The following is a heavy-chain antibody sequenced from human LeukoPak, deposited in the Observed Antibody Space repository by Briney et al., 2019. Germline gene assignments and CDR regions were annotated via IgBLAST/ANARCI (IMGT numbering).Heavy chain of an antibody. CDR1: GVSISPYY. D-gene: IGHD3-10*01. CDR3: ARDPRGVSGENWFDP. V-gene: IGHV4-4*09. Sequence: SETLSLTCAVSGVSISPYYWAWIRQPPGKGLEWIGYIHTSGSNNQYPSLKSRVTISVDKSKNHFSLRLTSVTAADTAVYYCARDPRGVSGENWFDPWGQGTLVTVSS. CDR2: IHTSGSN. J-gene: IGHJ5*02.